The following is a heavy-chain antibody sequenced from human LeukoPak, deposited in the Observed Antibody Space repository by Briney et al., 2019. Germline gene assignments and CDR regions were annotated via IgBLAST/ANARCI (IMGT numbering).Heavy chain of an antibody. CDR3: ARPESHGSLDY. J-gene: IGHJ4*02. D-gene: IGHD2-15*01. V-gene: IGHV4-34*01. CDR1: GGSFSGYY. Sequence: PSEALSLTCAVYGGSFSGYYWSWIRQPPGKGLEWIGEINHSGSTNYKPSLKSRVTISVDKSKNQFSLKLSSVTAEDTAVYYCARPESHGSLDYWGQGTLVTVSS. CDR2: INHSGST.